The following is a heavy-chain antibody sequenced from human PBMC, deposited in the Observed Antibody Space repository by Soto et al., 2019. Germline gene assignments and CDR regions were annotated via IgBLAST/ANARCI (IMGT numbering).Heavy chain of an antibody. J-gene: IGHJ4*02. Sequence: GGSLRLSCAASGLSVSTSYMGWVRQAPGKGLEWIAVICDAGTTNYADSAKGRFTISRHSSENMVYLEMNSLRPEDTALYYCAGGPDSAKTGFWGQGTLVTVS. CDR3: AGGPDSAKTGF. CDR1: GLSVSTSY. V-gene: IGHV3-53*04. CDR2: ICDAGTT. D-gene: IGHD2-15*01.